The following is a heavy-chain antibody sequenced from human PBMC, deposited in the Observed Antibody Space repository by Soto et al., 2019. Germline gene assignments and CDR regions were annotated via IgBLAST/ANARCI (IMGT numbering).Heavy chain of an antibody. CDR2: INSDGSST. Sequence: PGGSLRLSCAASGFTCSSYWMHWVCQAPGKGLVWVSRINSDGSSTSYADSVKGRFTISRDNAKNTLYLQMNSLRAEDTAVYYCARDSTPGWSGYLSDNWFEPWGQGTLVTVSS. J-gene: IGHJ5*02. D-gene: IGHD3-3*01. V-gene: IGHV3-74*01. CDR3: ARDSTPGWSGYLSDNWFEP. CDR1: GFTCSSYW.